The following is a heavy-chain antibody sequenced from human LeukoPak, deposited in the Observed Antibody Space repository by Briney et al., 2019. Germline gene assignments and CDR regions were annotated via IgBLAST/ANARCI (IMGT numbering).Heavy chain of an antibody. J-gene: IGHJ4*02. D-gene: IGHD3-3*01. Sequence: SETLSLTCTVSGGSISSSSYYWGWIRQPPGKGLEWIGSIYYSGSTYYNPSLKSRVTISVDTSKNQFSLKLSSVTAADTAVYYCARPTTILGPVDYWSQGTLVTVSS. CDR2: IYYSGST. V-gene: IGHV4-39*01. CDR3: ARPTTILGPVDY. CDR1: GGSISSSSYY.